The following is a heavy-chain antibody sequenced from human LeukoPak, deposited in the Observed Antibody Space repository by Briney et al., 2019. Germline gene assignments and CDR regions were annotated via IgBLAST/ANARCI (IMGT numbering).Heavy chain of an antibody. D-gene: IGHD3-3*01. CDR2: MNPNSGNT. CDR1: GYTFTSYD. Sequence: GASVKVSCKASGYTFTSYDINWVRQATGQGLEWMGWMNPNSGNTGYAQKFQGRVTMTRNTSISTAYMELSSLRSEDTAVYYCARAQPSLYYDFWSGYYTDYWFDPWGQGTLVTVSS. J-gene: IGHJ5*02. V-gene: IGHV1-8*01. CDR3: ARAQPSLYYDFWSGYYTDYWFDP.